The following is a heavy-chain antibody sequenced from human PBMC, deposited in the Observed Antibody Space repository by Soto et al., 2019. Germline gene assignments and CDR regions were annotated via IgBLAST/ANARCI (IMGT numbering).Heavy chain of an antibody. J-gene: IGHJ5*02. CDR3: ARDRTGYSSFDP. CDR1: GGPISSYY. V-gene: IGHV4-59*01. Sequence: QVQLQESGPGLVKPSETLSLTCTVSGGPISSYYWSWIRQPPGKGLEWIGNIYYSGSTNYNPSLKRRVTTSVDTSKNQFSLKLSSVTAADTAVYYCARDRTGYSSFDPWGQGTLVTVSS. CDR2: IYYSGST. D-gene: IGHD1-1*01.